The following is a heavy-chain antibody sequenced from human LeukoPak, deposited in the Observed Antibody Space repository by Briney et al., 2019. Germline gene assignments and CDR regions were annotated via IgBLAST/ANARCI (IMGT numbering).Heavy chain of an antibody. V-gene: IGHV4-59*01. J-gene: IGHJ4*02. CDR1: GGSISNCY. CDR3: ARDNPIRGGNSLDY. D-gene: IGHD4-23*01. Sequence: SETLSLTCTVSGGSISNCYWSWIRQPPGKGLEWIGYIYYSGSTNYNPSLNSRVTISVDTSENQFSLKLSSVTAADTAVYYCARDNPIRGGNSLDYWGQGTLVTVSS. CDR2: IYYSGST.